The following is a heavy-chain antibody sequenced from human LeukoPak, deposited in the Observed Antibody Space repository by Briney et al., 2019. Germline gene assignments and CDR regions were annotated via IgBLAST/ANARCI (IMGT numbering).Heavy chain of an antibody. Sequence: ASVKVSCKASGYTFTTYSLTWVRQAPGQGLEWMGWISTYNGDANYSQKLQGRVTMTTDTSTSTAYIELRSLRSDDTAVYYCARLTEFPQYFDYWGQGTLVTVSS. D-gene: IGHD2-21*02. V-gene: IGHV1-18*01. CDR1: GYTFTTYS. CDR3: ARLTEFPQYFDY. CDR2: ISTYNGDA. J-gene: IGHJ4*02.